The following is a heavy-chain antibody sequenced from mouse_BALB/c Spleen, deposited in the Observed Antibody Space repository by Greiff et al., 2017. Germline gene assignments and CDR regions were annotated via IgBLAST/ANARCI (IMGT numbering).Heavy chain of an antibody. V-gene: IGHV3-8*02. CDR3: ARCLYGNYAMDY. CDR1: GDSITSCY. Sequence: EVMLVESGPSLVKPSQTLSLTCSVTGDSITSCYWNWIRKFPGNKLECMGYISYSGSTYYNPSLKSRISITRDTSKNQYYLQLNSVTTEDTATYYCARCLYGNYAMDYWGQGTSVTVSS. CDR2: ISYSGST. J-gene: IGHJ4*01. D-gene: IGHD2-1*01.